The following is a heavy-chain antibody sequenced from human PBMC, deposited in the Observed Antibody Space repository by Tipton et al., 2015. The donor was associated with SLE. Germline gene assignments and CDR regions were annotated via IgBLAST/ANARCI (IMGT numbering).Heavy chain of an antibody. CDR1: GASITSLNW. V-gene: IGHV4-4*02. J-gene: IGHJ4*02. CDR3: AKTTVYSNDWPYFDH. Sequence: TLSLTCTVSGASITSLNWWTWVRQPPGKGLEWIGEVHHSGTTNYNPSLKSRVTISADTSKNLFSLTLNSVTAADTAVYYCAKTTVYSNDWPYFDHWGQGTLVTVSS. D-gene: IGHD6-19*01. CDR2: VHHSGTT.